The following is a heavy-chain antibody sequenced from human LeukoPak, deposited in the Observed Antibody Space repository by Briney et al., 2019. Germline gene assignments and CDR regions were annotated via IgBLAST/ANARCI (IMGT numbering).Heavy chain of an antibody. V-gene: IGHV3-53*01. D-gene: IGHD1-26*01. CDR2: IYSGGST. CDR1: GFTVSTNY. Sequence: HPGGSLSLSCAASGFTVSTNYMSWVRQAPGKGLEWVSVIYSGGSTYYADSVKGRFTISRDNSKNTLYLQMNTLRAEDTAVYYCAREGAKSTTPLDYWGQGTLVTVSS. J-gene: IGHJ4*02. CDR3: AREGAKSTTPLDY.